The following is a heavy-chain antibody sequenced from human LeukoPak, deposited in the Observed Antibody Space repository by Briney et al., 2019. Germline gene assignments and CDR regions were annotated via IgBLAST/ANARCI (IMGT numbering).Heavy chain of an antibody. J-gene: IGHJ4*02. V-gene: IGHV4-31*03. D-gene: IGHD3-10*01. CDR2: IYYSGST. CDR1: GGSISSGGYT. CDR3: ARIDITMVRGVTMYYFDY. Sequence: SETLSLTCTVSGGSISSGGYTWSGIRQHPGKGLEGIGSIYYSGSTYYNPSLKSRVTISVDTSKNQFSLKLSSVTAADTAVYYCARIDITMVRGVTMYYFDYWGQGTLVTVSS.